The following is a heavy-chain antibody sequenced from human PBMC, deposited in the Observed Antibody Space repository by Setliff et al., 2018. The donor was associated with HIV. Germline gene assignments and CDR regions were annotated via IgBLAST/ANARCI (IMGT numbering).Heavy chain of an antibody. CDR1: GFTFRDYW. Sequence: GGSLRLSCAGSGFTFRDYWMHWVRQAPGKGLEWVAVISYDGRNKYYANSVKGRFTISRDNSKNTLFLQMDSLITEDTAVYYCAIWEATMGFDSWGQGTLVTVSS. J-gene: IGHJ4*02. V-gene: IGHV3-30*03. CDR3: AIWEATMGFDS. D-gene: IGHD1-26*01. CDR2: ISYDGRNK.